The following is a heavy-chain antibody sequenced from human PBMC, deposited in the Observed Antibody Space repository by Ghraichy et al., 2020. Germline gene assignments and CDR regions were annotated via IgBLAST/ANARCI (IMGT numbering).Heavy chain of an antibody. D-gene: IGHD2-21*02. J-gene: IGHJ6*02. CDR1: GFTFSNAW. CDR3: TTAPHIVVVTADRPYGMDV. V-gene: IGHV3-15*01. Sequence: GGSLRLSCAASGFTFSNAWMSWVRQAPGKGLEWVGRIKSKTDGGTTDYAAPVKGRFTISSDDSKNTLYLQMNSLKIEDTAVYYCTTAPHIVVVTADRPYGMDVWGQGTTVTVSS. CDR2: IKSKTDGGTT.